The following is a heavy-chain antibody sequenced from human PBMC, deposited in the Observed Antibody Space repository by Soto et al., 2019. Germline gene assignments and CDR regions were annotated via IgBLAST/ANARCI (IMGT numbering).Heavy chain of an antibody. CDR1: GFIFSDYA. J-gene: IGHJ4*02. Sequence: PGGSLRLSCSASGFIFSDYAMHWVRQAPGKGMEWVAVILFDGNKKYYADSVKGRFTISRDNSKNTLYLQMNSLRAEDTAVYYCAGGSGWLSDSWGQGTQVTVYS. CDR3: AGGSGWLSDS. V-gene: IGHV3-30*03. D-gene: IGHD6-19*01. CDR2: ILFDGNKK.